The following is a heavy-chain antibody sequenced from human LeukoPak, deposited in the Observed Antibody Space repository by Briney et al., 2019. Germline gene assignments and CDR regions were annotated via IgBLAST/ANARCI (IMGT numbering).Heavy chain of an antibody. V-gene: IGHV5-51*01. CDR3: ASHDYGDYGTFKY. CDR2: IYPSDSDP. Sequence: PGESLKISFKGSGYPFINYWIGWVRQMPGEGLEGMGIIYPSDSDPRYSPSFRGQVTISADKSISTAYLQWSSLKASDTAMYYGASHDYGDYGTFKYWGQGTLVTVSS. CDR1: GYPFINYW. J-gene: IGHJ4*02. D-gene: IGHD4-17*01.